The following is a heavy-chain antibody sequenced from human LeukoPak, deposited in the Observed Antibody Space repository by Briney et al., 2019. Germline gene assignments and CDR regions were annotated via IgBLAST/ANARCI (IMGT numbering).Heavy chain of an antibody. D-gene: IGHD2-2*01. Sequence: PGGSLRLSCAASGFTFSSYAMSWVRQAPGKGLEWVSAISGSGGSTYYADSVKGRFTISRDNSKNTLYLQMNSLRAEDTAVYYCAKVPSIVVVPAAMAFDYWGQGTLVTVSS. CDR2: ISGSGGST. CDR3: AKVPSIVVVPAAMAFDY. CDR1: GFTFSSYA. V-gene: IGHV3-23*01. J-gene: IGHJ4*02.